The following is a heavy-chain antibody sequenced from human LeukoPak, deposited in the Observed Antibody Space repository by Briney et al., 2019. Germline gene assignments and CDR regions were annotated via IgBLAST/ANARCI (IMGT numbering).Heavy chain of an antibody. V-gene: IGHV3-66*01. CDR1: GFTASGDY. Sequence: GGSLRLSCAASGFTASGDYMSWVRQAPGKGLEWVSIIYRAGSTHYADSVKGRFIISRDNSKNTLELQTNSLRADDTAVYYCARMGLWFGELLGRRDYWGQGTQVTVSS. CDR3: ARMGLWFGELLGRRDY. CDR2: IYRAGST. J-gene: IGHJ4*02. D-gene: IGHD3-10*01.